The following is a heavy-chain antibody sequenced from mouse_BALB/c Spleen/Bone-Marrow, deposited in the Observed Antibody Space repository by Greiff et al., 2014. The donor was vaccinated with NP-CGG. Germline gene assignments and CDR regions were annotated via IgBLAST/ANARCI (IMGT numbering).Heavy chain of an antibody. J-gene: IGHJ4*01. CDR1: GYSFTGYF. CDR2: INPYNGDT. D-gene: IGHD1-1*01. CDR3: GGVTTVVAKNYYYAMDY. V-gene: IGHV1-37*01. Sequence: VQLQQSGPELVKPGASVKISCKASGYSFTGYFMNWVKQSHGKSLEWIGRINPYNGDTFYNQKFKGKATLTVDKSSSTAHMELLSLTTEDSAVYDCGGVTTVVAKNYYYAMDYWGQGTSVTVSS.